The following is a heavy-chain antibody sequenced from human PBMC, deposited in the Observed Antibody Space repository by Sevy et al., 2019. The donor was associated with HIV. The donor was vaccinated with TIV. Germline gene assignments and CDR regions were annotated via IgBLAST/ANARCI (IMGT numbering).Heavy chain of an antibody. Sequence: GGSLRLSCAASGFTFSSYAMHWVRQAPGKGLEWVAVISYDGSNKYYADSVKGRFTISRDNSKNTLYLQMNSLRAEDTAVYYCAREIRWPYYYDSSGYYGGVDYSGQGTLVTVSS. CDR3: AREIRWPYYYDSSGYYGGVDY. D-gene: IGHD3-22*01. CDR1: GFTFSSYA. J-gene: IGHJ4*02. V-gene: IGHV3-30-3*01. CDR2: ISYDGSNK.